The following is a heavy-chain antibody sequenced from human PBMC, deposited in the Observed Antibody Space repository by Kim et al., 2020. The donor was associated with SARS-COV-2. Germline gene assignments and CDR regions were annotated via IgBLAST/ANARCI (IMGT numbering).Heavy chain of an antibody. V-gene: IGHV5-51*01. Sequence: RYSPSFQGQVTISADKSISTAYLQWSSLKASDTAMYYCARRENYYYGMDVWGQGTTVTVSS. CDR3: ARRENYYYGMDV. J-gene: IGHJ6*02.